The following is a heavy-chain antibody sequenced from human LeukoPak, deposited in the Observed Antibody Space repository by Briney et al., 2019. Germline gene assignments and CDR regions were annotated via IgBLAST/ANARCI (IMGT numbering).Heavy chain of an antibody. Sequence: ASLKVSCKASGYTFTSYYMHWVRQAPGQGLEWMGIINPSGGSTSYAQKFQGRVTMTRDTSTSTAYMELSSLRSEDTAVYYCARASVLLSADYWGQGPLVTVPS. D-gene: IGHD3-16*01. CDR2: INPSGGST. V-gene: IGHV1-46*01. CDR1: GYTFTSYY. CDR3: ARASVLLSADY. J-gene: IGHJ4*02.